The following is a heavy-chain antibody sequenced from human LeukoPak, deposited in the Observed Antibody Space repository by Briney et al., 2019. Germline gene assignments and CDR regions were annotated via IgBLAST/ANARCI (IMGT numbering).Heavy chain of an antibody. CDR2: MNPDGSAI. Sequence: GGSLRLSCTASGFSFSGSWMSWVRQLPGKGLEWLADMNPDGSAIVYVDSVKGRFTISRDNANNSLYLQMNSLRADDTAVYYCATDMGGDTGGNPAGEWGQGTLVIVSS. D-gene: IGHD2-8*02. CDR3: ATDMGGDTGGNPAGE. CDR1: GFSFSGSW. J-gene: IGHJ4*02. V-gene: IGHV3-7*01.